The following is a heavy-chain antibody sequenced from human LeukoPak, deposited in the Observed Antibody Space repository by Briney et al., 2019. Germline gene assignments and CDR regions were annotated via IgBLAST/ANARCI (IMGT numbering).Heavy chain of an antibody. CDR2: IYYSGST. CDR1: GGSISSSSYY. J-gene: IGHJ4*02. D-gene: IGHD1-1*01. CDR3: LVRNTGAGTYYFDY. V-gene: IGHV4-39*07. Sequence: SETLSLTCTVSGGSISSSSYYWGWIRQPPGKGLEWIGSIYYSGSTYYNPSLKSRVTISVDTSKNQFSLKLSSVTAADTAVYYCLVRNTGAGTYYFDYWGQGTLVTVSS.